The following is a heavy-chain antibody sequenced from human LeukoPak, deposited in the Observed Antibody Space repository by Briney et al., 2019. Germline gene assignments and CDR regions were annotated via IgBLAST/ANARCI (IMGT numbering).Heavy chain of an antibody. CDR2: ISSSSSTI. CDR1: GFTFSSYS. D-gene: IGHD3-3*01. CDR3: ARDQGDFWSGYNDDY. Sequence: GGSLRLSCAASGFTFSSYSMNWVRQAPGKGLEWVSYISSSSSTIYYADSVKGRFTISRDNAKNSLYLQMNSLRAEDTAVYCCARDQGDFWSGYNDDYWGQGTLVTVSS. V-gene: IGHV3-48*01. J-gene: IGHJ4*02.